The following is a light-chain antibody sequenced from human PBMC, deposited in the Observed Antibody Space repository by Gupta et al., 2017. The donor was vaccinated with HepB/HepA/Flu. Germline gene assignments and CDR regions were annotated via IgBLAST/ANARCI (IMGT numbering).Light chain of an antibody. CDR3: QQYYSTPLT. V-gene: IGKV4-1*01. J-gene: IGKJ4*01. CDR1: QSVLYSSNNKNY. CDR2: WAS. Sequence: DIVMTQSPDSLAVSLGARATINCKSSQSVLYSSNNKNYLAWYQQKPGQPPKLLIYWASTRECGVPDRFSGSGSGTDFTLTISSLQAEDVAVYYCQQYYSTPLTFGGGTKVEIK.